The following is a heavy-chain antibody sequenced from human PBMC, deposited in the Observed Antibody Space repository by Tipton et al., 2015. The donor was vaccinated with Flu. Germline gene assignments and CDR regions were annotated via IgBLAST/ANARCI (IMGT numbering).Heavy chain of an antibody. CDR3: ARDWSELELQAYFDY. CDR2: ISYDGSNK. J-gene: IGHJ4*02. CDR1: GFTFSSYA. Sequence: SLRLSCAASGFTFSSYAMHWVRQAPGKGLEWVAVISYDGSNKYYADSVKGRFTISRDNSKNTLYLQMNSLRAEDTAVYYCARDWSELELQAYFDYWGQGTLVTVSS. V-gene: IGHV3-30-3*01. D-gene: IGHD1-7*01.